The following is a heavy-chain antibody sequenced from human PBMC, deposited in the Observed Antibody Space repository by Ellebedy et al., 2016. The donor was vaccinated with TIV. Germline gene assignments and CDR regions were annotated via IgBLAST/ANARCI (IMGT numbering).Heavy chain of an antibody. CDR2: ISSNSGNK. J-gene: IGHJ4*02. Sequence: GESLKISCAASGFTFSSYNMNWVRQAPGKGLEWVSSISSNSGNKYCADSVEGRFAISRDNDRNSLYLQMNSLRAEDTAVYYCARDLHLAFDYWGRGTLVTVSS. V-gene: IGHV3-21*01. CDR3: ARDLHLAFDY. CDR1: GFTFSSYN.